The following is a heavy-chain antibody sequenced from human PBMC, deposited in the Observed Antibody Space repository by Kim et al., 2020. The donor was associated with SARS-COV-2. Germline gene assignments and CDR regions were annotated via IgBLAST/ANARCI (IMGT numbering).Heavy chain of an antibody. Sequence: ASVKVSCKASGYTFTSYFKHWVRQAPGQGLEWMGIINPSGSSTTYAQKFQGRVTMTRDTSTSIVYMEVSSLTSEDTAVYYCARGPQERYCSSTSCYGIDYWGQGTLVTVSS. CDR3: ARGPQERYCSSTSCYGIDY. V-gene: IGHV1-46*01. CDR1: GYTFTSYF. CDR2: INPSGSST. J-gene: IGHJ4*02. D-gene: IGHD2-2*01.